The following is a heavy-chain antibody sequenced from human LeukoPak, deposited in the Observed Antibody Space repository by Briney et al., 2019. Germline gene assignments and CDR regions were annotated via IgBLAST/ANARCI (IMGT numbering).Heavy chain of an antibody. CDR3: ASSAWRANGFYFWFHP. CDR1: GGSISTSSYY. V-gene: IGHV4-39*01. D-gene: IGHD3-22*01. J-gene: IGHJ5*02. CDR2: MDHRGAS. Sequence: SETLSLTCTVSGGSISTSSYYWGWLPQPPGGGLGWVGCMDHRGASYSNPSLHRRGTMAVDTSSNQFSLRLNSLTAADTDVYHCASSAWRANGFYFWFHPWGKGTLVTVSS.